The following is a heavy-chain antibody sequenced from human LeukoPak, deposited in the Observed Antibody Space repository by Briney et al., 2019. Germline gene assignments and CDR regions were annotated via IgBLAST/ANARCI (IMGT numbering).Heavy chain of an antibody. CDR1: GFTFTSSA. D-gene: IGHD6-19*01. Sequence: GASVKVSCKASGFTFTSSAVQWVRRARGQRLEWIGWIVVGSGNTNYAQKFQGRVTITADESTSTAYMELSSLRSEDTAVYYCAREEEQWLVRWFDPWGQGTLVTVSS. CDR3: AREEEQWLVRWFDP. CDR2: IVVGSGNT. V-gene: IGHV1-58*01. J-gene: IGHJ5*02.